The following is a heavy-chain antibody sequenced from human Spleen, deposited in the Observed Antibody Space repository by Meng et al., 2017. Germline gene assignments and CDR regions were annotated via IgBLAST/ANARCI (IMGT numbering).Heavy chain of an antibody. V-gene: IGHV4-4*02. CDR3: ARGPTTMAHDFDY. D-gene: IGHD4-11*01. CDR1: GYSISRGHW. J-gene: IGHJ4*02. Sequence: QVQLKESGPGLVRASGPLSLTCAVSGYSISRGHWWSWVRQSPGKGLQWIGEINHSGSTNYNPSLESRATISVDTSQNNLSLKLSSVTAADSAVYYCARGPTTMAHDFDYWGQGTLVTVSS. CDR2: INHSGST.